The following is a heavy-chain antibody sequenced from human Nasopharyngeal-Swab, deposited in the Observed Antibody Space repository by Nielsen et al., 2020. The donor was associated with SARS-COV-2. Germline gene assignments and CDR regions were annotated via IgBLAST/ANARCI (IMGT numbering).Heavy chain of an antibody. CDR3: ARDRGDGYNLYYFDY. V-gene: IGHV3-30*03. D-gene: IGHD5-24*01. CDR2: ISYDGSNK. J-gene: IGHJ4*02. Sequence: GESLKISCAASGFTFSSYGMHWVRQAQGKGLEWVAVISYDGSNKYYADSVKGRFTISRDNSKNTLYLLMNSLRAEDTAVYYCARDRGDGYNLYYFDYWGQGTLVTVSS. CDR1: GFTFSSYG.